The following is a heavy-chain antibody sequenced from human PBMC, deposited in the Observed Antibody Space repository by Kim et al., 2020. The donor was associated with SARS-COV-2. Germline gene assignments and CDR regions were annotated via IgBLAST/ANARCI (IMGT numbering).Heavy chain of an antibody. D-gene: IGHD2-2*01. CDR3: ARDAVDCSSTSCYSAWTYYYYGMDV. Sequence: GGSLRLSCAASGFTFSSYGMHWVRQAPGKGLEWVAVISYDGSNKYYADSVKGRFTISRDNSKNTLYLQMNSLRAEDTAVYYCARDAVDCSSTSCYSAWTYYYYGMDVWGQGTPVTVSS. J-gene: IGHJ6*02. V-gene: IGHV3-33*05. CDR1: GFTFSSYG. CDR2: ISYDGSNK.